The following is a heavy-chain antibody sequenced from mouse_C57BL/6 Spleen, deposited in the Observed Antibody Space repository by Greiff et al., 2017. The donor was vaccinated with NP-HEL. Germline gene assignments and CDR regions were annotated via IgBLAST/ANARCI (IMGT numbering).Heavy chain of an antibody. Sequence: QVQLQQSGAELVKPGASVKISCKASGYAFSSYWMNWVKQRPGQGLEWIGQIYPGDGDTNYNGKFKGKATLTADKSSSTAYMQLSSLTSEDSAVYFCAISHYGSSPWYFDYWGQGTTLTVSS. CDR1: GYAFSSYW. CDR3: AISHYGSSPWYFDY. CDR2: IYPGDGDT. J-gene: IGHJ2*01. D-gene: IGHD1-1*01. V-gene: IGHV1-80*01.